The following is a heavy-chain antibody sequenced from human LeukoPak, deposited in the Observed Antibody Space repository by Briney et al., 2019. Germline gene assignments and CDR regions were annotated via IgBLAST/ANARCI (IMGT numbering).Heavy chain of an antibody. CDR2: ISSSGSTI. CDR1: GFTFSSYW. CDR3: ARGGFVNYVMVL. V-gene: IGHV3-48*04. D-gene: IGHD3-16*02. Sequence: PGGSLRLSCAASGFTFSSYWMHWVRQAPGKGLEWVSYISSSGSTIYYADSVKGRFTISRDNAKNSLYLQMNSLRAEDTAVYYCARGGFVNYVMVLWGQGTTVTVSS. J-gene: IGHJ6*02.